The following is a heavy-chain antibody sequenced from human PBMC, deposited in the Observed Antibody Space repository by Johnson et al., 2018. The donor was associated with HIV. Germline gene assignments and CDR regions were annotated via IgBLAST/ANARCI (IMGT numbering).Heavy chain of an antibody. CDR3: ARGADPGIAAALV. CDR1: GFTFSSYA. Sequence: MQLVESGGGVVQPGRSLRLSCAASGFTFSSYAMHWVRQAPGKGLEWVSYISSSGSTIYYADSVKGRFTISRDNAKNSLYLQMNSLRAEDTALYYCARGADPGIAAALVWGQGTMVTVSS. V-gene: IGHV3-48*04. CDR2: ISSSGSTI. D-gene: IGHD6-13*01. J-gene: IGHJ3*01.